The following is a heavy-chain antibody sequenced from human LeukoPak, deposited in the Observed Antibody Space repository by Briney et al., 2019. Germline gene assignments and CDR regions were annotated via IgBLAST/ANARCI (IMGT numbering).Heavy chain of an antibody. CDR3: ARGGYCSGGSCYYNWFDP. Sequence: PSETLSLTCAVYGGSFSGYYWSWIRQPPGKGLEWIGEINHSGSTNYNPSLKSRVTISVDTSKTQFSLKLSPVTAADTAVYYCARGGYCSGGSCYYNWFDPWGQGTLVTVSS. CDR2: INHSGST. CDR1: GGSFSGYY. D-gene: IGHD2-15*01. J-gene: IGHJ5*02. V-gene: IGHV4-34*01.